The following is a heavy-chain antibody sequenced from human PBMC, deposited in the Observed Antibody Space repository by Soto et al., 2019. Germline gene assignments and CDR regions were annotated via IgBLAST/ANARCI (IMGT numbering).Heavy chain of an antibody. D-gene: IGHD3-22*01. Sequence: GGSLRLCCAGSGFTFSKYWMTWVRQAPGKGLEWVANIKGDGSEKFYADSVKDRFTISRDNAKNSLYLQINSLRVEDTAVYYCSRGAADRSVYSYGHWGQGTLVTVSS. V-gene: IGHV3-7*04. CDR2: IKGDGSEK. CDR3: SRGAADRSVYSYGH. CDR1: GFTFSKYW. J-gene: IGHJ4*02.